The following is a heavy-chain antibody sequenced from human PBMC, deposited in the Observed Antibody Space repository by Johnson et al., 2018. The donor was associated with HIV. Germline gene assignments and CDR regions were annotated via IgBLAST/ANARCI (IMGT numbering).Heavy chain of an antibody. CDR2: IAYDGSNK. D-gene: IGHD3-22*01. V-gene: IGHV3-30-3*01. Sequence: QLVESGGGVVQPGKSLRLSCVASGFTFSSFALNWVRQAPGKGLEWMAVIAYDGSNKYYADSVKGRFTISRDNSKSTLYLQMNSLRAEDTAVYYCARGVSGSGYYFYLGDAFDIWGQGTMVIVSS. CDR1: GFTFSSFA. CDR3: ARGVSGSGYYFYLGDAFDI. J-gene: IGHJ3*02.